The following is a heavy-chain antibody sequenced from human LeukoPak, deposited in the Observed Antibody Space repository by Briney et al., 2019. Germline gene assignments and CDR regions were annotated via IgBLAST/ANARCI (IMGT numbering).Heavy chain of an antibody. J-gene: IGHJ4*02. CDR3: AKDRRVYDILTPFDY. CDR1: GFTFSSYG. D-gene: IGHD3-9*01. Sequence: GGSLRLSCAASGFTFSSYGMHWVRQAPGKGLEWVAVISNDAGNKYYADSVKGRFTISRDNSKNTLYLQMNSLRAEDTAVYFCAKDRRVYDILTPFDYWGQGTLVTVPS. CDR2: ISNDAGNK. V-gene: IGHV3-30*18.